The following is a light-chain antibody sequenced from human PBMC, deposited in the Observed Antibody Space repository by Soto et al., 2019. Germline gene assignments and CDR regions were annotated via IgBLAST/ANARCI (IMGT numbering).Light chain of an antibody. V-gene: IGKV3-15*01. Sequence: LVMTQSPATLSVSPGERATLSCRASQSVGSKLIWYQHKPGQAPRLLIYGASARATGIPARFSGSGSGAEFTLTISSVQSEDSAIYYCQESSKWPLYTFGQGTKLEIK. CDR1: QSVGSK. CDR3: QESSKWPLYT. J-gene: IGKJ2*01. CDR2: GAS.